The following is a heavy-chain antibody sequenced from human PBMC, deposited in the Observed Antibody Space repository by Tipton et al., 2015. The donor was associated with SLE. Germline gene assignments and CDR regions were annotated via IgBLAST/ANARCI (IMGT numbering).Heavy chain of an antibody. CDR1: GDSISGGNYY. D-gene: IGHD3/OR15-3a*01. V-gene: IGHV4-61*09. CDR2: ISPTGHT. Sequence: TLSLTCTVSGDSISGGNYYWTWIRQPAGKGLEWIGHISPTGHTNYNPSLKSRVSISVDTSKNQFSLKLRSVTAADTAVYYCARGGLGAFDTWGQGTLVTVSS. CDR3: ARGGLGAFDT. J-gene: IGHJ3*02.